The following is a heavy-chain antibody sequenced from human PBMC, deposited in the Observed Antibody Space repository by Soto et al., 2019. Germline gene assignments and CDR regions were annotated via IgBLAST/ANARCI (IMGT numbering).Heavy chain of an antibody. D-gene: IGHD3-16*02. V-gene: IGHV4-34*01. CDR2: INHSGST. Sequence: SETLSLSCAVYGGSISGYYWNWIRQPPGKGLEWIGEINHSGSTNYNPSLKSRVTISLDTSKNQFSLKLSSMTAADTAVYYCARGYRRNFDYWGQGTLVTVSS. CDR1: GGSISGYY. J-gene: IGHJ4*02. CDR3: ARGYRRNFDY.